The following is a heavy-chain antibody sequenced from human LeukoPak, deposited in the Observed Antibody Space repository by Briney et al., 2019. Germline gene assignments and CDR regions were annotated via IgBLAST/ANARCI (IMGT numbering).Heavy chain of an antibody. CDR1: GYTFTSYG. CDR3: ARVGKYYYGSGRPDY. V-gene: IGHV1-18*04. Sequence: ASVKVSCKASGYTFTSYGISWVRQAPGQGLEWMGWISAYNGNTNYAQKLQGRVTMTTDTSTSTAYMELRSLRSDDTGVYYCARVGKYYYGSGRPDYWGQGTLVTVSS. J-gene: IGHJ4*02. D-gene: IGHD3-10*01. CDR2: ISAYNGNT.